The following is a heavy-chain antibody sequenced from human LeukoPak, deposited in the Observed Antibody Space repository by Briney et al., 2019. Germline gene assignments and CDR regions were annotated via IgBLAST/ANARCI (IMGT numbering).Heavy chain of an antibody. D-gene: IGHD2-2*01. CDR2: IYTSGST. Sequence: SETLSLTCTVSGGSISSYYWSWIRQPAGKGLEWIGRIYTSGSTNYNPSLKSRVTMSVDTSKNQFCLKLSSVTAADTAVYYCARDCSSTSCYRYYFDYWGQGTLVTVSS. CDR3: ARDCSSTSCYRYYFDY. V-gene: IGHV4-4*07. J-gene: IGHJ4*02. CDR1: GGSISSYY.